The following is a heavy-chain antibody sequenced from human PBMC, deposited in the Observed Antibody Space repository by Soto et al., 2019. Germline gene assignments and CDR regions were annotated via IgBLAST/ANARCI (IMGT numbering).Heavy chain of an antibody. CDR2: IYNSGST. D-gene: IGHD3-10*01. Sequence: PSDTLSLTCTVSGGSISTYYWSWIRRPPGKGLEWIGYIYNSGSTHSNPSLQSRVTISVDTSKNQFSLKLSSVTAADTAIYYCARARITMVREVIKYNMDVWGQGTTVTVSS. CDR1: GGSISTYY. J-gene: IGHJ6*02. CDR3: ARARITMVREVIKYNMDV. V-gene: IGHV4-59*07.